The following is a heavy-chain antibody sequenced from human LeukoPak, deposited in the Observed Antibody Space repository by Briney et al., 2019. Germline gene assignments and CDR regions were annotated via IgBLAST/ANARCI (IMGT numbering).Heavy chain of an antibody. V-gene: IGHV3-23*01. D-gene: IGHD6-6*01. Sequence: GGSLRLSCAASGFTFSNYVMNWVRQAPGKGLEWVSVISGSGTSTDYADSVKGRFTISRDTSKNTLYLQMNSLRAEDTALYYCAKDLHVSHYSSSSRGFDYWGQGTLVTVSS. J-gene: IGHJ4*02. CDR3: AKDLHVSHYSSSSRGFDY. CDR1: GFTFSNYV. CDR2: ISGSGTST.